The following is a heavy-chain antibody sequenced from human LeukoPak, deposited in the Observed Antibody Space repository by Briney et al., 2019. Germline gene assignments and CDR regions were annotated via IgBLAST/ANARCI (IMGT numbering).Heavy chain of an antibody. CDR1: GFTFDDYA. D-gene: IGHD3-10*01. Sequence: PGRSLRLSCAASGFTFDDYAMPWVRQAPGKGLEWVSGISWNSGSIGYADSVKGRFTISRDNAKNSLYLQMNSLRAEDTALYYCAKDTHSGSYYISHFDYWGQGTLVTVSS. CDR2: ISWNSGSI. V-gene: IGHV3-9*01. J-gene: IGHJ4*02. CDR3: AKDTHSGSYYISHFDY.